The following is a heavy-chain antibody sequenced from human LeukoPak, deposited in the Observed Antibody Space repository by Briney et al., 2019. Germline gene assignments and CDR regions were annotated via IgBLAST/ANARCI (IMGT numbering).Heavy chain of an antibody. CDR2: IIPIFGTA. D-gene: IGHD4-17*01. Sequence: SVKVSCKASGGTFSSYAISWVRQAPGQGLEWMGRIIPIFGTANYAKKFQGRVTITTDESPTTAYMELSSLRSEDTAVYYCAALNDYGDYPRNWFDPWGQGTLVTVSS. J-gene: IGHJ5*02. CDR1: GGTFSSYA. CDR3: AALNDYGDYPRNWFDP. V-gene: IGHV1-69*05.